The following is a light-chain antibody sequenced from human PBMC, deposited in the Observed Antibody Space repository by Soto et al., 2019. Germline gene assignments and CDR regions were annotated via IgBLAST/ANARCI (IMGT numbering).Light chain of an antibody. Sequence: NFILTQPHSVSESPGKTVTISCTRSSGSIASNYVQWYQQRPGSAPTTVIYEDGQRPSGVPDRFSGSIDRSSNSASLTISGLKPEDAADYYCQSYDSSDQGVVFGGGTKLTVL. J-gene: IGLJ2*01. CDR2: EDG. CDR3: QSYDSSDQGVV. V-gene: IGLV6-57*04. CDR1: SGSIASNY.